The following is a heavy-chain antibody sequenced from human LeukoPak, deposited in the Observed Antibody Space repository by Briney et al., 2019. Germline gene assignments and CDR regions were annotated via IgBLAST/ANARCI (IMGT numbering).Heavy chain of an antibody. CDR3: AGNPVLLSGYDPHY. V-gene: IGHV3-30-3*01. J-gene: IGHJ4*02. D-gene: IGHD5-12*01. CDR2: ISYDGSNK. Sequence: GRSLRLSCAASGFTFSSYAMHWVRQAPGKGLEWVAVISYDGSNKYYADSVTGRFTISRDNSKNTLYLQMNSLRAEDTAVYYCAGNPVLLSGYDPHYWGQGTLVTVSS. CDR1: GFTFSSYA.